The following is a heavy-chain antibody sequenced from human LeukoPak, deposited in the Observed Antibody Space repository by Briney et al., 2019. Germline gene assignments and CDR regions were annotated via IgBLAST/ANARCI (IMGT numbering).Heavy chain of an antibody. D-gene: IGHD2-2*01. Sequence: GGSLRLSCAASGFTFSSYAMSWVRQAPGKGLEWVSAISGSGGSTYYADSVKGRFTISRDNSKNTLYPQMNSLRAEDTAVYYCAKGPKLVPAAIDYWGQGTLVTVSS. CDR2: ISGSGGST. J-gene: IGHJ4*02. CDR1: GFTFSSYA. CDR3: AKGPKLVPAAIDY. V-gene: IGHV3-23*01.